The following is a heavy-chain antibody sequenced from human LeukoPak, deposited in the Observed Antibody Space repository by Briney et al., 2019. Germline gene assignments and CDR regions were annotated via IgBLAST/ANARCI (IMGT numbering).Heavy chain of an antibody. Sequence: GGSLRLSCAASGFTVSSNYMSWVRQAPGKGLEWVSVIYSGGSTYYADSVKGRFTISRDNSKNTLYLQMNSLRAEDTAVYYCARDKGSYDGDAFDIWGQGTMVTVSS. J-gene: IGHJ3*02. V-gene: IGHV3-66*02. CDR3: ARDKGSYDGDAFDI. CDR2: IYSGGST. D-gene: IGHD5-18*01. CDR1: GFTVSSNY.